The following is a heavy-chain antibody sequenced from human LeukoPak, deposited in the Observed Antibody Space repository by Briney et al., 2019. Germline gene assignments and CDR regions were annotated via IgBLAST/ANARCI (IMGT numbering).Heavy chain of an antibody. CDR3: AREGVTSWFDP. V-gene: IGHV1-46*01. J-gene: IGHJ5*02. CDR2: VNPSGDST. CDR1: GYIFTSYY. D-gene: IGHD3-10*01. Sequence: ASVKVSCKASGYIFTSYYMHWVRQAPGQGLEWMGIVNPSGDSTIYARKFQGRVTMTRDTSTSTVYMELSSLRSEDTAVYYCAREGVTSWFDPWGQGTLVTVSS.